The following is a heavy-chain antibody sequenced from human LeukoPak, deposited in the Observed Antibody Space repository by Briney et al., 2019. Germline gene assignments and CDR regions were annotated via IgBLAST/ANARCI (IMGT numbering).Heavy chain of an antibody. Sequence: PSETLSLTCAVAGYSISSGYYWGWIRQPPGKGREWIGNIYHSGSTYYNPSLKRRVTISVNTSNNHFSLKLSSVTAADTAVYHCARPAPRGYSYGYFDYWGQGTLVTVSS. V-gene: IGHV4-38-2*01. J-gene: IGHJ4*02. CDR1: GYSISSGYY. CDR2: IYHSGST. D-gene: IGHD5-18*01. CDR3: ARPAPRGYSYGYFDY.